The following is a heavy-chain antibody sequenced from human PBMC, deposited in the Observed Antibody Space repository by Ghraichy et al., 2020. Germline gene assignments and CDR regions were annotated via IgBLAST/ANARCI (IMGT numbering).Heavy chain of an antibody. CDR3: ATDLFDYYDSSGYLSAFDI. V-gene: IGHV1-69*13. CDR1: GGTFSSYA. CDR2: IIPIFGTA. J-gene: IGHJ3*02. Sequence: SVKVSCKASGGTFSSYAISWVRQAPGQGLEWMGGIIPIFGTANYAQKFQGRVTITADESTSTAYMELSSLRSEDTAVYYCATDLFDYYDSSGYLSAFDIWGQGTMITVSS. D-gene: IGHD3-22*01.